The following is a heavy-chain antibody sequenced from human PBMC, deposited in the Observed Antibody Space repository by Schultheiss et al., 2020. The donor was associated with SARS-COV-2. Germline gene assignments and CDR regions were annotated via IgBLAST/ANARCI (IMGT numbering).Heavy chain of an antibody. CDR2: VYHNGNT. Sequence: SETLSLTCTVSGGSISSGDYYWSWIRQPPGKGLEWIGEVYHNGNTNYNPSLKSRVTIFLDKSKNEFSLWLTSLTAADTAVYYCARDMDFWSGFDYHGVDVWGQGTTVTVSS. J-gene: IGHJ6*02. V-gene: IGHV4-39*07. D-gene: IGHD3-3*01. CDR1: GGSISSGDYY. CDR3: ARDMDFWSGFDYHGVDV.